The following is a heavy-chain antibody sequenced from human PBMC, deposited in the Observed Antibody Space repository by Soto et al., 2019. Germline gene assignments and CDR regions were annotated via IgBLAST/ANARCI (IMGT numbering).Heavy chain of an antibody. J-gene: IGHJ1*01. Sequence: QVQLVESGGGVVQPGRSLRLSCAASGFTFSSYAMHWVRQAPGNGLEWVAVISYDGSNKYYADSVKGRFTISRDNSKNTLYLQMNSLRAEDTAVYYCARADTVTTFSPVHEYFQHWGQGTLVTVSS. V-gene: IGHV3-30-3*01. CDR3: ARADTVTTFSPVHEYFQH. D-gene: IGHD4-17*01. CDR1: GFTFSSYA. CDR2: ISYDGSNK.